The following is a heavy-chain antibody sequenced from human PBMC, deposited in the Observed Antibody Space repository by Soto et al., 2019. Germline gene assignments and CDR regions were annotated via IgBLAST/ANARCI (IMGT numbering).Heavy chain of an antibody. Sequence: SQTLSLTCAISVYSVSSNSAAWNWIMQSPARGLEWLGRTYYRSKWYNDYAVSMKSRISIKPDTSKNQFSLQLNSVTPEDTAVYYCARGSDSPFEYWGQGSLVTVSS. CDR2: TYYRSKWYN. CDR1: VYSVSSNSAA. J-gene: IGHJ4*02. CDR3: ARGSDSPFEY. V-gene: IGHV6-1*01. D-gene: IGHD2-21*02.